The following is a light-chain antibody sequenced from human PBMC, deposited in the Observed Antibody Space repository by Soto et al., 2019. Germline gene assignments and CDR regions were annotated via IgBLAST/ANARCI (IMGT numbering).Light chain of an antibody. Sequence: SYELTQPPSVSVAPGQTARITCGGNNIGGKSVHWYQQKPGQAPVLVVYDDGDRPSGIPERFSGSKSANTASLIISGLQAADEAEYYCCCCSYADSSSFRVLFGGGTKLTVL. CDR1: NIGGKS. J-gene: IGLJ2*01. V-gene: IGLV3-21*02. CDR3: CCCSYADSSSFRVL. CDR2: DDG.